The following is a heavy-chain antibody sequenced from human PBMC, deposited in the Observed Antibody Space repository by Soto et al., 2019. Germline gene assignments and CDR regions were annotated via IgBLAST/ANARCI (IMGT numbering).Heavy chain of an antibody. D-gene: IGHD3-3*01. V-gene: IGHV3-73*01. J-gene: IGHJ6*03. CDR1: GFTFSGSA. CDR2: IRSKPNNYAP. Sequence: EVQLVESGGGLVQPGGSLKLSCAASGFTFSGSAMHWVRQASGKGLEWVGRIRSKPNNYAPAYGASVKGRFTISRDDSKNTAYLQMNSLNTKDTAVYYCSRQASDFWSGKPQYYMDVWGKGTTVTVSS. CDR3: SRQASDFWSGKPQYYMDV.